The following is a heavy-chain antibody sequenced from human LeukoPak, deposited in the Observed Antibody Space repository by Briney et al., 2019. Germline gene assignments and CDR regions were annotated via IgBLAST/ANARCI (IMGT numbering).Heavy chain of an antibody. CDR1: GFSLRTSGMC. D-gene: IGHD3-3*01. Sequence: SGPALVKPTQTLTLTCTFSGFSLRTSGMCVSWIRQPPGKALEWLARIDWDDDKYYSTSLKTRLTISTDTSKNQVVLTMTNMDPVDTATYYCARIRPSRRPYYDFWSGYQYYFDYWGQGTLVTVSS. CDR2: IDWDDDK. J-gene: IGHJ4*02. V-gene: IGHV2-70*11. CDR3: ARIRPSRRPYYDFWSGYQYYFDY.